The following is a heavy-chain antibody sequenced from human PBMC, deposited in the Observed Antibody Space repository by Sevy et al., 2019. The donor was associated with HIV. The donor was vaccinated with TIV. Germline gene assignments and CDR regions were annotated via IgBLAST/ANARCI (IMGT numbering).Heavy chain of an antibody. CDR2: IKKDGTDK. CDR1: GFTFSNHW. J-gene: IGHJ4*02. V-gene: IGHV3-7*03. CDR3: ARDRRVEYGGSDY. Sequence: GGSLRLSCGVSGFTFSNHWMSWVRQAPGKGLEWVANIKKDGTDKFYVDSVKGRFSISSDNAENSLYLEMNSLRVEDTAVYYCARDRRVEYGGSDYWGQGTLVTVSS. D-gene: IGHD3-10*01.